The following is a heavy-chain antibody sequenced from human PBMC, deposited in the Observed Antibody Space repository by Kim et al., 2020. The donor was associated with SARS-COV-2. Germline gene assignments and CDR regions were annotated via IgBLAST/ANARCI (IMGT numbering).Heavy chain of an antibody. J-gene: IGHJ5*02. D-gene: IGHD1-7*01. Sequence: SVKVSCKASGGTFSSYAISWVRQAPGQGLEWMGGIIPIFGTANYAQKFQGRVTITADESTSTAYMELSSLRSEDTAVYYCARLTGTTFNWFDPWGQGTLVTVSS. CDR3: ARLTGTTFNWFDP. CDR2: IIPIFGTA. CDR1: GGTFSSYA. V-gene: IGHV1-69*13.